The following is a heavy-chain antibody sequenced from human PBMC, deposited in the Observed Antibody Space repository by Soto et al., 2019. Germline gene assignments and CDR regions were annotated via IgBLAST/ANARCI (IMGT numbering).Heavy chain of an antibody. CDR2: INHSGST. Sequence: SETLSLTCAVYGGSFSGYFWSWIRQPPGKGLEWIGEINHSGSTNYNPSLKSRVTVSADTSKNQFSLKLTSVTAADTAVYYCARGYCSGGSCYQYGVPSYMDV. CDR3: ARGYCSGGSCYQYGVPSYMDV. J-gene: IGHJ6*03. D-gene: IGHD2-15*01. CDR1: GGSFSGYF. V-gene: IGHV4-34*01.